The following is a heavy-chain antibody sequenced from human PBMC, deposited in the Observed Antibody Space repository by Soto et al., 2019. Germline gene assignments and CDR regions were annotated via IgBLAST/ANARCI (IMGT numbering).Heavy chain of an antibody. J-gene: IGHJ6*02. CDR3: ARGQVVGFWSGLKYYGMDV. D-gene: IGHD3-3*01. CDR2: INAGNGNT. CDR1: GYTFTSYA. V-gene: IGHV1-3*01. Sequence: QVPLVQSGAEVKKPGASVKVSCKASGYTFTSYAMHWVRQAPGQRLEWMGWINAGNGNTKYSQKFQGRVTITRDTSASTAYMELSSLRSEDTAVYYCARGQVVGFWSGLKYYGMDVWGQGTTVTVSS.